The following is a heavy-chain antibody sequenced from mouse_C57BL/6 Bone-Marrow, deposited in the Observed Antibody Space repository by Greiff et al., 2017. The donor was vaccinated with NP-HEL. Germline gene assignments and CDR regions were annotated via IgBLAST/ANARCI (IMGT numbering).Heavy chain of an antibody. Sequence: QVTLKESGPGILQPSQTLSLTCSFSGFSLSTFGMGVGWIRQPSGKGLEWLAHIWWDDDKYYNPALKSRLTISKDTSKNQVFLKIANVDTADTATYYCARMEWVYYYGSRGYFDVWGTGTTVTVSS. CDR1: GFSLSTFGMG. CDR3: ARMEWVYYYGSRGYFDV. V-gene: IGHV8-8*01. CDR2: IWWDDDK. J-gene: IGHJ1*03. D-gene: IGHD1-1*01.